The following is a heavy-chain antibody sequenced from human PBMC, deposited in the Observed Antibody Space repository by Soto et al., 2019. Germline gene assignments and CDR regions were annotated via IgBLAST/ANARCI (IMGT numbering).Heavy chain of an antibody. CDR1: GYTFTNFG. J-gene: IGHJ4*02. D-gene: IGHD4-4*01. Sequence: ASVKVSCKTSGYTFTNFGLSWVRQAPGQGLEWMGWISAYNGNTNYAQNFQGRVTMTTDTSTSTAYMELRSLRSDDTAVYYCAKNRGRVTTSWHFAYWGQGTLVTVSS. CDR2: ISAYNGNT. CDR3: AKNRGRVTTSWHFAY. V-gene: IGHV1-18*01.